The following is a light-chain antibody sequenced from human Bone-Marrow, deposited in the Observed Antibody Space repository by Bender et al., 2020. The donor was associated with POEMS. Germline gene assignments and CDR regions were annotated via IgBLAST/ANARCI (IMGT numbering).Light chain of an antibody. CDR2: YDD. Sequence: QSVVTQPPSLSEAPRQRVTISCSGSSSNIGNHGVNWYQQLPGEAPKLLIYYDDVLTPGVSDRFSASKSGPSAALAISKLKSENEALNYCSAWDDSLGGWVFGGRTKMAVL. CDR1: SSNIGNHG. J-gene: IGLJ3*02. CDR3: SAWDDSLGGWV. V-gene: IGLV1-36*01.